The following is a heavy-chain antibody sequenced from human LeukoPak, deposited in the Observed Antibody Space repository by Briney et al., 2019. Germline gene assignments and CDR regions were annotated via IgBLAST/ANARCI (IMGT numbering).Heavy chain of an antibody. V-gene: IGHV3-30*03. CDR3: ARQEARGYLYEGLDY. CDR1: GFSFNTYA. D-gene: IGHD3-22*01. Sequence: GGSLSLSCVASGFSFNTYAIRWVRQAPGKGLEWVALISYNGGRKEYAESVKGRFTIDRDNSKNTVLLQMNSLRPDDTAIYSCARQEARGYLYEGLDYWGQGTLVTVSS. CDR2: ISYNGGRK. J-gene: IGHJ4*02.